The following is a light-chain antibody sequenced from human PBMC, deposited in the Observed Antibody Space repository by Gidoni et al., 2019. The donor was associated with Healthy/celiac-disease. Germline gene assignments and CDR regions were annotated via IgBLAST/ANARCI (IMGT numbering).Light chain of an antibody. J-gene: IGKJ1*01. CDR2: AAF. CDR3: QQSYTTSWT. V-gene: IGKV1-39*01. Sequence: DIQMTQSPSSLSASVGDRVTITCRASQSISTYLNWYQQKPGKAPKLLIYAAFSLQSGVPSRFSGSGSGTDFTLTINSLQPEDFATYYCQQSYTTSWTFGPETKVEIK. CDR1: QSISTY.